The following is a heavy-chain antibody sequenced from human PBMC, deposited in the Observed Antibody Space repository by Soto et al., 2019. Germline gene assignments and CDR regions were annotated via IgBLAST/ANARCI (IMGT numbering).Heavy chain of an antibody. CDR3: ARQSGETYYYDSSGYYFFDY. CDR1: GYSFTSYW. J-gene: IGHJ4*02. D-gene: IGHD3-22*01. V-gene: IGHV5-51*01. Sequence: GESLKISCKGSGYSFTSYWIGWVRQMPGKGLEWMGIIYPGDSDTRYSPSFQGQVTISADKSISTAYLQWSSLKASDTAMHYCARQSGETYYYDSSGYYFFDYWGQGTLVTVSS. CDR2: IYPGDSDT.